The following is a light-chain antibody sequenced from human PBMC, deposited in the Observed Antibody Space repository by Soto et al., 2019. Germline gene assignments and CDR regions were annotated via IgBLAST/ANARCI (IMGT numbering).Light chain of an antibody. CDR1: QSVSSSY. V-gene: IGKV3-15*01. CDR2: GAS. Sequence: EIVLTQSPGTLSLSPGERATRSCRASQSVSSSYLAWYQQKPGQAPRLLIYGASTRATGIPARFSGSGSGTEFTLTISSLQSEDFAVYYCQQYNDWPLTFGGGTKVDIK. J-gene: IGKJ4*01. CDR3: QQYNDWPLT.